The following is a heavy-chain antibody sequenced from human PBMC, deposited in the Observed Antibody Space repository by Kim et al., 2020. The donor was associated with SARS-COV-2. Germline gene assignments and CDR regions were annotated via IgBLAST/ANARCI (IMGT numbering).Heavy chain of an antibody. V-gene: IGHV1-2*02. D-gene: IGHD6-19*01. CDR3: ARLIAVAGTMALDMAHFDY. CDR1: GYTFTGYY. J-gene: IGHJ4*02. Sequence: ASVKVSCKASGYTFTGYYMHWVRQAPAQGLEWMGWINPNSGGTNYAQKFQGRVTMTRDTSISTAYMELSRLRSDDTAVYYCARLIAVAGTMALDMAHFDYWGQGTLVTVSS. CDR2: INPNSGGT.